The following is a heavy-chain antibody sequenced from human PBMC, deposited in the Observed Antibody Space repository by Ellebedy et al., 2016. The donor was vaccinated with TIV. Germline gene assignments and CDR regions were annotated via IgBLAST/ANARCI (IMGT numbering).Heavy chain of an antibody. CDR1: GGSISSYY. Sequence: MPSETLSLTCTVSGGSISSYYWSWIRQPPGKGLEWIGYIYYSGSTNYNPSLKSRVTMSVDTSKNQFTLKLSSVTAADTAVYYCARGYGGKGFDYWGQGTLVTISS. J-gene: IGHJ4*02. CDR2: IYYSGST. V-gene: IGHV4-59*01. CDR3: ARGYGGKGFDY. D-gene: IGHD4-23*01.